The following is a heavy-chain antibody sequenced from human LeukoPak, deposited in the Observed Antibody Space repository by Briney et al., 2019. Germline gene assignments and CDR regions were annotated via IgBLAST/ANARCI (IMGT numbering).Heavy chain of an antibody. CDR2: FGPEDGET. V-gene: IGHV1-24*01. CDR1: GYTLTELS. Sequence: GASVKVSCKVSGYTLTELSMHWVRQAPGKGLEWMGGFGPEDGETIYAQKFQGRVTMTEDTSTDTAYMELSSLRSEDTAVYYCAATIERITMVRGVPPDYWGQGTLVTVSS. CDR3: AATIERITMVRGVPPDY. D-gene: IGHD3-10*01. J-gene: IGHJ4*02.